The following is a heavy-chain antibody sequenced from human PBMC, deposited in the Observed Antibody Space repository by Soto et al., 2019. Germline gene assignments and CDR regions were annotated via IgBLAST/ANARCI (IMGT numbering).Heavy chain of an antibody. CDR1: GGSLSGFY. CDR3: ARGQEGVVATH. Sequence: QVQLQQWGAGLLKPSETLSLNCAVNGGSLSGFYWSWIRQPPGKGLEWIGEIKDGGYTNYSPPLKRRAPISSDSSNNQFSLRLNSVTAADTGVYYCARGQEGVVATHWDQGALVTVSS. CDR2: IKDGGYT. V-gene: IGHV4-34*01. J-gene: IGHJ4*02. D-gene: IGHD2-15*01.